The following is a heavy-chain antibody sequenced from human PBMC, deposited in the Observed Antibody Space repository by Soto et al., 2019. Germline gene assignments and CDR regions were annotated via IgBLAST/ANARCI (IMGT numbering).Heavy chain of an antibody. CDR2: IDGSGAGA. CDR3: AKGDILTGSKEGWDF. V-gene: IGHV3-23*01. D-gene: IGHD3-9*01. CDR1: GFTFRSYA. Sequence: EVQLLESGGGLVQPGGSLRLSCAASGFTFRSYAMSWVRQAPGRGLECVSSIDGSGAGAYYADSVEGRFTSARDNSKNTLDPQMNSLRAQDTAVYYCAKGDILTGSKEGWDFWGQGTLVTVSS. J-gene: IGHJ4*02.